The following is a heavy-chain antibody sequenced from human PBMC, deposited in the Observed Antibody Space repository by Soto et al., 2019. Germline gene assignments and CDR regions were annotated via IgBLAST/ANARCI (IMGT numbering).Heavy chain of an antibody. CDR3: AKTGGNIAAASQLYRDY. D-gene: IGHD6-13*01. J-gene: IGHJ4*02. V-gene: IGHV4-39*01. CDR2: IYYSGST. CDR1: GGSISSSSYY. Sequence: QLQLQESGPGLVKPSETLSLTCTVSGGSISSSSYYWGWIRQPPGKGLEWIGSIYYSGSTYYNPSLKSRVTISVDTSKNQFSLKLSSVTAADTAVYYCAKTGGNIAAASQLYRDYWGQGTLVTVSS.